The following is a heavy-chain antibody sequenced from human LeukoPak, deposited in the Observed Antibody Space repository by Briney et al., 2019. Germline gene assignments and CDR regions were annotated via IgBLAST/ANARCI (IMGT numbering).Heavy chain of an antibody. CDR2: ISASGGST. D-gene: IGHD5-12*01. CDR3: AKGRGYSGYDFFDH. Sequence: GGSLRLSCAASGFTFSSYAMSWVRQAPGKGLEWVSAISASGGSTFYADSVKGRFTISRDNSKNTLYLQMNSLRAEDTALYYCAKGRGYSGYDFFDHWGQGTLVTVSS. V-gene: IGHV3-23*01. J-gene: IGHJ4*02. CDR1: GFTFSSYA.